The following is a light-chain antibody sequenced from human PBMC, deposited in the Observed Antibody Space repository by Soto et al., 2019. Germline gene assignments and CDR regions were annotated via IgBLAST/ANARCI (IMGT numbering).Light chain of an antibody. CDR1: QSVSSSY. Sequence: EIVLTQSPGTLSLSPWEIATLSCRASQSVSSSYLAWYQQKPGQAPRLLIYGASSRATGIPDRFSGSGSGTDFTLTISRLEPEDFAVYYCQQYGSSRFTFGPGTKVDIK. CDR2: GAS. J-gene: IGKJ3*01. V-gene: IGKV3-20*01. CDR3: QQYGSSRFT.